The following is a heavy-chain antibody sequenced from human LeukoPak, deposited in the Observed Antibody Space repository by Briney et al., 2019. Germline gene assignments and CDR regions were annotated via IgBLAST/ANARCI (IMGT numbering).Heavy chain of an antibody. CDR3: ARGRVSSSSWYSTYYYYFYMDV. CDR2: INHSGST. Sequence: KSSETLSLTCAVYGGSFSGYYWSWIRQPPGKGLEWIGEINHSGSTNYNPSLKSRVTISVDTSKNQFSLELSSVTAADTAVYFCARGRVSSSSWYSTYYYYFYMDVWGKGTTVTVSS. J-gene: IGHJ6*03. CDR1: GGSFSGYY. V-gene: IGHV4-34*01. D-gene: IGHD6-13*01.